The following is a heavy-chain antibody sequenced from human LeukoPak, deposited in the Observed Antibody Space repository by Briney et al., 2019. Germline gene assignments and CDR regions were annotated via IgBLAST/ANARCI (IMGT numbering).Heavy chain of an antibody. J-gene: IGHJ4*02. CDR1: GGSFSGYY. D-gene: IGHD3/OR15-3a*01. V-gene: IGHV4-34*01. Sequence: SETLSLTCAVYGGSFSGYYWSWIRQPPGKGLEWIGEINHSGSTNYNPSLKSRVTISVDTSKNQFSLKLSSVTAADTAVYYCAGLGYAKDYWGQGTLVTVSS. CDR3: AGLGYAKDY. CDR2: INHSGST.